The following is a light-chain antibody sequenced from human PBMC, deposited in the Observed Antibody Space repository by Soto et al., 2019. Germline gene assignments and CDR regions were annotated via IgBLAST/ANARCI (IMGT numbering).Light chain of an antibody. CDR3: QEYIISPRT. CDR1: QSVGSNY. CDR2: GAS. Sequence: PGRMSEKTGERATLSCRASQSVGSNYLAWYQQKPGQAPRLLIYGASSRATGIPDRFSGSGSGTDFTLTISRLEAEDFVVYYCQEYIISPRTFGQ. J-gene: IGKJ1*01. V-gene: IGKV3-20*01.